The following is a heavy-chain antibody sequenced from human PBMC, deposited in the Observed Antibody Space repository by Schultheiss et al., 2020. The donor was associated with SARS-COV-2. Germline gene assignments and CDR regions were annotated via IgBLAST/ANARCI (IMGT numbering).Heavy chain of an antibody. J-gene: IGHJ4*02. V-gene: IGHV4-34*01. CDR3: AKDLAVAGTLGQGDY. Sequence: SQTLSLTCAVYGGSFSGYYWSWIRQPPGKGLEWIGEINHSGSTNYNPSLKSRVTISVDTSKNQFSLKLSSVTAADTAVYYCAKDLAVAGTLGQGDYWGQGTLVTVSS. CDR1: GGSFSGYY. D-gene: IGHD6-19*01. CDR2: INHSGST.